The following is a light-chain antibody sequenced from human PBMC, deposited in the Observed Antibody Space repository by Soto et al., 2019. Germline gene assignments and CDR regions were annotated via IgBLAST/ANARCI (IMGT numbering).Light chain of an antibody. CDR3: QQYKNWPPYP. Sequence: ELVMTQSPATLSVSPGERATLSCRASQSVSSNLAWYQQKPGQAPRLLIYGASTRATGIPARFSGSGSGTEFTLTISSLQSEDFAVCYCQQYKNWPPYPFGQGTKLEIK. CDR1: QSVSSN. CDR2: GAS. V-gene: IGKV3-15*01. J-gene: IGKJ2*01.